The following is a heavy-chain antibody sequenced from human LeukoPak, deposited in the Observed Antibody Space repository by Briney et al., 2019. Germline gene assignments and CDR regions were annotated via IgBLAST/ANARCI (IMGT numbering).Heavy chain of an antibody. CDR3: AKESAYFDWGYFDY. CDR1: GFTFSSYG. V-gene: IGHV3-23*01. Sequence: PGGSLRLSCAASGFTFSSYGMSWVRQAPGKGMEWVSAISGSGGSTYYADSVKGRFTISRDNSKNTLYLQMNSLRAEDTAVYYCAKESAYFDWGYFDYWGQGTLVTVSS. J-gene: IGHJ4*02. CDR2: ISGSGGST. D-gene: IGHD3-9*01.